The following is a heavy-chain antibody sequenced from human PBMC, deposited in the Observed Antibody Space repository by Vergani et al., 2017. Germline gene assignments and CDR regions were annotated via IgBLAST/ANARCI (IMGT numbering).Heavy chain of an antibody. D-gene: IGHD2-2*01. CDR2: IYTSGST. CDR3: ARERADSTSRLVDY. CDR1: GGSISSGSYY. Sequence: QVQLQESGPGLVKPSQTLSLTCTVSGGSISSGSYYWSWIRQPAGKGLEWSGRIYTSGSTNYNPSLKSRVTISVDTSKNQFSLKLSSVTAADTAVYYCARERADSTSRLVDYWGQGTLVTVSS. V-gene: IGHV4-61*02. J-gene: IGHJ4*02.